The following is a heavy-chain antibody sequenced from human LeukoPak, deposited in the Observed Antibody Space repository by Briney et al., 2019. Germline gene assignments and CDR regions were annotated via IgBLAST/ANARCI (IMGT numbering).Heavy chain of an antibody. V-gene: IGHV3-30-3*01. J-gene: IGHJ4*02. D-gene: IGHD2-21*02. CDR1: GFIFNRYA. CDR2: ISYDGNIK. Sequence: GRSLRLSCAASGFIFNRYAMHWGRQAPGRGVGWVAGISYDGNIKNYADYVNGRFTISRDTSKTTVYLHMNSLRAEDTAVYSCARVFGWGPQSPFDYWGQGTLVPVSS. CDR3: ARVFGWGPQSPFDY.